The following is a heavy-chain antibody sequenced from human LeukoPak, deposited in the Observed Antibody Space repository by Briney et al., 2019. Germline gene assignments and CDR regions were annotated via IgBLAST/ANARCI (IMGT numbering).Heavy chain of an antibody. D-gene: IGHD2-2*01. CDR2: IYHSGST. CDR1: GGSISSGGYY. CDR3: ARALGPAAIDY. J-gene: IGHJ4*02. V-gene: IGHV4-30-2*01. Sequence: SQTLSLTCTVSGGSISSGGYYWSWIRQPPGKGLEWIGYIYHSGSTYYNPSLKSRVTISVDRSKNQFSLKLSPVTAADTAVYYCARALGPAAIDYWGQGTLVTVSS.